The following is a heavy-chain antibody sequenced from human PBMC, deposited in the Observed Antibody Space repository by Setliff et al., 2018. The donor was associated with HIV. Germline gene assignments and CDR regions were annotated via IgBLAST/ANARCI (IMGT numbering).Heavy chain of an antibody. J-gene: IGHJ1*01. CDR1: GYTLTELS. V-gene: IGHV1-24*01. Sequence: GASVKVSCKISGYTLTELSIHWVRQAPGKGLEWMANFDPEDGETFYAQKFQGRLTMTEDTSTDTAYMELSSLRSDDTAMYYCATDPGYSSTWYSESFQHWGQGTVVTLSS. CDR2: FDPEDGET. CDR3: ATDPGYSSTWYSESFQH. D-gene: IGHD6-13*01.